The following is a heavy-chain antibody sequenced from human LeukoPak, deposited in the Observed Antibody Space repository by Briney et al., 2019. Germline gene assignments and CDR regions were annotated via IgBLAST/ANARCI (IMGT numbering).Heavy chain of an antibody. CDR3: ARDLYSSRNHYYYYYMDV. Sequence: PSQTLSLTCTVSGGSISSGSYYWSWIRQPAGKGLEWIGRIYTSGSTNYNPSLKSRVTISVDTSKNQFSLKLSSVTAADTAVYYCARDLYSSRNHYYYYYMDVWGKGTTVTVSS. J-gene: IGHJ6*03. D-gene: IGHD6-13*01. V-gene: IGHV4-61*02. CDR2: IYTSGST. CDR1: GGSISSGSYY.